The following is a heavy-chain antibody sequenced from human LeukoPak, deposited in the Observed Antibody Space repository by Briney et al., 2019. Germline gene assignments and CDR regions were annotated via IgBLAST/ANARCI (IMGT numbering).Heavy chain of an antibody. D-gene: IGHD3-10*01. CDR3: ARGYGSGSPSFDY. CDR1: GSTFSSYG. Sequence: GGSLRLSCAASGSTFSSYGMHWVRQAPGKGLEWVAFIRYDGSNKYYADSVKGRFTISRDNAKNSLYLQMNSLRAEDTAFYHCARGYGSGSPSFDYWGQGTLVTVSP. J-gene: IGHJ4*02. CDR2: IRYDGSNK. V-gene: IGHV3-30*02.